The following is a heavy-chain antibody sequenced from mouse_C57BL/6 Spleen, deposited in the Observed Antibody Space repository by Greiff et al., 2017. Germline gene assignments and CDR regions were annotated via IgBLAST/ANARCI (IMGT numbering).Heavy chain of an antibody. CDR2: ISDGGSYT. CDR3: ARGGSYDYHWYFDV. Sequence: EVKLMESGGGLVKPGGSLKLSCAASGFTFSSSAMSWVRQTPEKRLEWVATISDGGSYTYYPDNVKGRFTISRDNAKNNLYLQMSHLKSEDTAMYYCARGGSYDYHWYFDVWGTGTTVTVSS. J-gene: IGHJ1*03. V-gene: IGHV5-4*03. D-gene: IGHD2-4*01. CDR1: GFTFSSSA.